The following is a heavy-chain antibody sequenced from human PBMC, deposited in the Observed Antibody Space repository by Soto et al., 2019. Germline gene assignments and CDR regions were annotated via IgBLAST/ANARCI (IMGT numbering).Heavy chain of an antibody. D-gene: IGHD5-18*01. CDR1: GFTFRSYD. V-gene: IGHV3-33*01. J-gene: IGHJ5*02. CDR2: SWYDGSQS. CDR3: ARTTDTSMATWFDP. Sequence: QVQLVESGGGVVHPGRSLRLSCAASGFTFRSYDMHWVRQAPGQGLAWVAVSWYDGSQSHYAASVRGRFIITRDDPKNTLYLQMNSLTAEDTGVYYCARTTDTSMATWFDPRGHGTLVVVSP.